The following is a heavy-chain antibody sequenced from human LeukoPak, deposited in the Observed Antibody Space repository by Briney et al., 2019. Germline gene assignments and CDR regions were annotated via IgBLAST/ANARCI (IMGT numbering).Heavy chain of an antibody. J-gene: IGHJ4*02. CDR3: ARDRDYDSSGFYFYFDF. Sequence: QPGGSLRLSCAASGFTVSNYGMHWVRQAPGKGLEWVAVIVSDGSNKYYADSVKGRFTISRDNSKNTLFLQMNSLRAEDTAVYYCARDRDYDSSGFYFYFDFWGQGTLVTVSS. CDR1: GFTVSNYG. D-gene: IGHD3-22*01. V-gene: IGHV3-33*08. CDR2: IVSDGSNK.